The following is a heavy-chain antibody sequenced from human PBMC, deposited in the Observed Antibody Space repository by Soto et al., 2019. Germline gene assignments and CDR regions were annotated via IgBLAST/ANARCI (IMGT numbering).Heavy chain of an antibody. CDR2: ISYDGSNK. CDR1: GFTFSSYA. D-gene: IGHD3-3*01. J-gene: IGHJ4*02. CDR3: ARDLYYDFWSGYLDY. Sequence: GGSLRLSCAASGFTFSSYAMHWVRQAPGKGLEWVAVISYDGSNKYYADSVKGRFTISRDNSKNTLYLQMNSLRAEDTAVYYCARDLYYDFWSGYLDYWGQGTLVTVSS. V-gene: IGHV3-30-3*01.